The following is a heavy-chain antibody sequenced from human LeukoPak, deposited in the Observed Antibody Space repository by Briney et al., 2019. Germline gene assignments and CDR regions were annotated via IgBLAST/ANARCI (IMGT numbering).Heavy chain of an antibody. D-gene: IGHD3-3*02. Sequence: SETLCLTCTVSGGSISSYYWSWIRQPPGKGLEWIGYIYYSGSTNYNPSLKSRVTISVDTSKNQFSLKLSSVTAADTAVYYCARGGGIRSAFDIWGQGTMVTVSS. CDR2: IYYSGST. J-gene: IGHJ3*02. V-gene: IGHV4-59*01. CDR1: GGSISSYY. CDR3: ARGGGIRSAFDI.